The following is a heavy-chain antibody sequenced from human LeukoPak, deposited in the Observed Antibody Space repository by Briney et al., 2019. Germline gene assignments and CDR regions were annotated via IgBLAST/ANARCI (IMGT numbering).Heavy chain of an antibody. J-gene: IGHJ6*02. Sequence: PGGSLRLSCAASGFTFSSYGMHWVRQAPGKGLEWVAVIWYDGSNKYYADSVKGRFTISRDNSKNTLYLQMNSLRAEDTALYYCAKDDGDYEYYYYGMDVWGQGTTVTVSS. CDR3: AKDDGDYEYYYYGMDV. CDR2: IWYDGSNK. V-gene: IGHV3-33*06. D-gene: IGHD4-17*01. CDR1: GFTFSSYG.